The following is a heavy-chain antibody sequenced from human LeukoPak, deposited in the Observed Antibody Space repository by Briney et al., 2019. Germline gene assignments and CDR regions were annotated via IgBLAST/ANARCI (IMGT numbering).Heavy chain of an antibody. Sequence: PGGSLRPSCAASGFTFSSYATSWVRQAPGKGLEWVSAISGSGGSTYYADSVKGRFTISRDNSKNTLYLQMNSLRAEDTAVYYCAKGFASGWEPFDYWGQGTLVTVSS. J-gene: IGHJ4*02. CDR1: GFTFSSYA. CDR2: ISGSGGST. CDR3: AKGFASGWEPFDY. D-gene: IGHD1-26*01. V-gene: IGHV3-23*01.